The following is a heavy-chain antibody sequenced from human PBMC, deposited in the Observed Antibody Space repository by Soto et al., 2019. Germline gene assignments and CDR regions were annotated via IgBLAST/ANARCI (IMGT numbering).Heavy chain of an antibody. CDR2: IYHSGST. V-gene: IGHV4-30-2*01. CDR1: GGSIRSGCYS. D-gene: IGHD5-12*01. CDR3: AAGGGLPRYY. Sequence: TLSLTCAVAGGSIRSGCYSWSWIRQPPGKGLEWIGYIYHSGSTYYNPSLKSRVTISVDRSKNQFSLKLSSVTAADTAVYYCAAGGGLPRYYWGQGTLVTVSS. J-gene: IGHJ4*02.